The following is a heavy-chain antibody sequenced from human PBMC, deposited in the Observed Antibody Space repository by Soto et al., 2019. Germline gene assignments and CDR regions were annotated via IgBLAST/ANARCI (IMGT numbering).Heavy chain of an antibody. Sequence: GSLRLSCAASGFTFSSYAMHWVRQAPGKGLEWVAVISYDGSNKYYADSVKGRFTISRDNSKNTLYLQMNSLRAEDTAVYYCARDSSIVGPPSGAFDIWGQGTMVTVSS. CDR2: ISYDGSNK. V-gene: IGHV3-30-3*01. D-gene: IGHD1-26*01. CDR3: ARDSSIVGPPSGAFDI. CDR1: GFTFSSYA. J-gene: IGHJ3*02.